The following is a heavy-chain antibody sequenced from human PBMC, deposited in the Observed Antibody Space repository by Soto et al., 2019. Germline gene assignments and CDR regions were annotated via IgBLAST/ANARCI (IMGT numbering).Heavy chain of an antibody. CDR3: ARATITMVRGVIKSLYYYYGMDV. CDR2: IIPIFGTA. D-gene: IGHD3-10*01. V-gene: IGHV1-69*13. CDR1: GGTFSSYA. Sequence: ASVKVSCKASGGTFSSYAISWVRQAPGQGLEWMGGIIPIFGTANYAQKFQGRVKITADESTSTAYMELRSLRSKDTAVYYCARATITMVRGVIKSLYYYYGMDVWGQGTTVTVSS. J-gene: IGHJ6*02.